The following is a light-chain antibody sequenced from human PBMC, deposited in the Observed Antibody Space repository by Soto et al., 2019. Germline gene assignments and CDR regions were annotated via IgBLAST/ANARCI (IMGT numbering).Light chain of an antibody. V-gene: IGKV1-9*01. Sequence: DSQLTQSPSFLSASVGDRVTITCRASQGISSYLAWYQQKPGKAPKLLIYAASTLQSGVPSRFSGSGSGTEFPLTISSLQPEDFATYYCQQLNSYPRYTFGQGTKLEIK. J-gene: IGKJ2*01. CDR1: QGISSY. CDR3: QQLNSYPRYT. CDR2: AAS.